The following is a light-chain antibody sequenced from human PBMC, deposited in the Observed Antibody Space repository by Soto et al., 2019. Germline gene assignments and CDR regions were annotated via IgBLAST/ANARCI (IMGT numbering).Light chain of an antibody. CDR3: QQYGNSSFT. Sequence: EVVLTQSPGTLSLSPGERATLSCRASQSVISRYLAWYQQKPGQAPRLLIYGASSRATGIPDRFSGSGSGTDFTLTIGRLEPEDFAVYYCQQYGNSSFTFGPGTKVDIK. CDR2: GAS. J-gene: IGKJ3*01. CDR1: QSVISRY. V-gene: IGKV3-20*01.